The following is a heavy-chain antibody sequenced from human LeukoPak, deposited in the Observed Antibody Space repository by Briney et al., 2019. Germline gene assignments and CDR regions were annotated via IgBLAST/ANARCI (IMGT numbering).Heavy chain of an antibody. CDR3: ARGTRSSGLYY. CDR1: GASISPYY. D-gene: IGHD3-10*01. CDR2: IFYTGSS. V-gene: IGHV4-59*01. Sequence: SETLSLTCTVSGASISPYYWTWIRQPPGKGLEWIGYIFYTGSSNYSPSLKGRVTMLVDRSRNLFSLKLRSVTAADSAVYFCARGTRSSGLYYWGQGSLVTVSS. J-gene: IGHJ4*02.